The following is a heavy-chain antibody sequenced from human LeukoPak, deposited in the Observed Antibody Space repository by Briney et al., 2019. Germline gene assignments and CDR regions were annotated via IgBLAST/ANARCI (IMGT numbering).Heavy chain of an antibody. V-gene: IGHV3-23*01. J-gene: IGHJ4*02. CDR1: GFTLSKYA. CDR3: ARGKDHDFWNPFDH. CDR2: IDGSGGRP. D-gene: IGHD3-3*01. Sequence: GGSLRLSCAASGFTLSKYAMNWVRQAPGKGLEWVSGIDGSGGRPPSADSVKGRFTISRDISKNTLYLHMDSLRAEATAAYYCARGKDHDFWNPFDHWGQGTLVTVSS.